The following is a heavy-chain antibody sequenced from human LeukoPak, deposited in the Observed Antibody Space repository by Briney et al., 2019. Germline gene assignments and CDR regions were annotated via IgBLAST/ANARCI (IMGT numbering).Heavy chain of an antibody. V-gene: IGHV3-11*04. Sequence: GGSLRLSCAASGFTFSDYYMSWIRQAPGKGLEWVSYISYSGNTIYYADSVKGRFTISRDNAKNSLYLQMNSLRAEDTAVYYCARDQNAFTIFGVVIFFDYWGQGTLVTVSS. CDR1: GFTFSDYY. J-gene: IGHJ4*02. CDR3: ARDQNAFTIFGVVIFFDY. CDR2: ISYSGNTI. D-gene: IGHD3-3*01.